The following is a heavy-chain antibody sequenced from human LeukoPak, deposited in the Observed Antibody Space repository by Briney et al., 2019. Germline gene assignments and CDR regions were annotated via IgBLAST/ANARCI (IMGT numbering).Heavy chain of an antibody. CDR1: GYTFTGYF. CDR2: ISAYNRNT. Sequence: GASVKVSCKASGYTFTGYFIHWVRQAPGQGLEWMGWISAYNRNTNYAQKLQGRVTMTTDTSTSTAYMELRSLRSDDTAVYYCARGLEWLTRRHTWFDPWGQGTLVTVSS. CDR3: ARGLEWLTRRHTWFDP. J-gene: IGHJ5*02. V-gene: IGHV1-18*04. D-gene: IGHD3-3*01.